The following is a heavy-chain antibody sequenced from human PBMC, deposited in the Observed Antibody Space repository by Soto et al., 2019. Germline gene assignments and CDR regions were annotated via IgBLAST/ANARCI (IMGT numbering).Heavy chain of an antibody. V-gene: IGHV3-23*04. Sequence: EVQLVDSGGGLVQPGGSLRLSCAASGFIFSNYVMSWVRQAPGKGLEWVSAISDSGGTSYYADSVKGRFTISRDNSKNRLYLQMNSLRAEDTAIYYCAKRPRALLTCDYGGQGTLVTVSS. J-gene: IGHJ4*02. CDR2: ISDSGGTS. CDR3: AKRPRALLTCDY. CDR1: GFIFSNYV. D-gene: IGHD1-26*01.